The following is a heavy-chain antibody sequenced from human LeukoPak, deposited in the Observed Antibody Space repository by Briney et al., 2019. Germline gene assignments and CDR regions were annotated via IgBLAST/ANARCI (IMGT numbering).Heavy chain of an antibody. CDR1: GFTLNTYT. D-gene: IGHD3-22*01. J-gene: IGHJ4*02. V-gene: IGHV3-21*01. CDR3: VGGDSREY. Sequence: GGSLRLSCAASGFTLNTYTMNWVRQAPGKGGEWVSSIGRTSTDKYYAHSVRGRFHISRENAENSLYAQMTSLRAEDTAVYYCVGGDSREYWGQGTLVTVSS. CDR2: IGRTSTDK.